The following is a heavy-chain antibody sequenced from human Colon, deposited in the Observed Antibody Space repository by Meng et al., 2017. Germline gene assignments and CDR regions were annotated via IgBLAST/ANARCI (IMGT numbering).Heavy chain of an antibody. CDR3: ARDGGNYDFDY. D-gene: IGHD1-26*01. Sequence: QGQLVKSGAEVKKPGASVKLSCKASGYTFIDAYVHWVRQAPGQGLEWMGRIIPKSSEANSAQKFLGRVTLTWDTSISTAYMELSSLRSDDTAIYYCARDGGNYDFDYWGQGTLVTVSS. V-gene: IGHV1-2*06. CDR2: IIPKSSEA. J-gene: IGHJ4*02. CDR1: GYTFIDAY.